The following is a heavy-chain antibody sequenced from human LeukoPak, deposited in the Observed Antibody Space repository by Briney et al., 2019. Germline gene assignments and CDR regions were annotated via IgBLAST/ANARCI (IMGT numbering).Heavy chain of an antibody. CDR1: GYTFTGYY. Sequence: ASVKVSCKASGYTFTGYYMHWVRQAPGQGLEWMGWINPNSGGTNYAQKFQGWVTMTRDTSISTAYMELSRLRSDDTAVYYCARVNPPANLLRYFDWGQGTLVTVSS. J-gene: IGHJ4*02. V-gene: IGHV1-2*04. CDR3: ARVNPPANLLRYFD. D-gene: IGHD3-9*01. CDR2: INPNSGGT.